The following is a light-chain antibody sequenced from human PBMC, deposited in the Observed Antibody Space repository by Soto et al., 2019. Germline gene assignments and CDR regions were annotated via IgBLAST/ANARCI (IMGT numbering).Light chain of an antibody. V-gene: IGKV3-11*01. CDR2: DAS. Sequence: EIVLTQSQATLSLSPGERATLSCRASQSINSYLAWYQQKPGQAPRLLIYDASNRATGIPARFSGSGSGPDFTLTIISLEPEDFAVYYCQEGNNWPLTFGGGTKVEIK. CDR3: QEGNNWPLT. J-gene: IGKJ4*01. CDR1: QSINSY.